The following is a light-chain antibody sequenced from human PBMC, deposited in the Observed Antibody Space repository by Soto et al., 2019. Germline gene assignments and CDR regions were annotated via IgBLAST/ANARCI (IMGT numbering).Light chain of an antibody. J-gene: IGKJ1*01. CDR1: QSISSS. Sequence: DIQMTQSPSTLSSSVGDRVSIACRASQSISSSLAWYQQKPGKAPKLLIYDASSLESGVPSRFSGSGSGTEFTLTIKSLQPLDFDTYYWQQYHRYSLTFGPGTKVEIK. V-gene: IGKV1-5*01. CDR2: DAS. CDR3: QQYHRYSLT.